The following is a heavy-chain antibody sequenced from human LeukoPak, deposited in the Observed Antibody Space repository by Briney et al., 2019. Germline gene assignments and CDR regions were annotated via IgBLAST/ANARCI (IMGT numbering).Heavy chain of an antibody. CDR1: GFTFSTFA. CDR3: ARCSNPSLYYFDY. Sequence: GSLRLSCAASGFTFSTFAMNWVRQAPGKGLEWVSAISGSGDSTYFGDSVKGRFTISRDNSKSVLYLQMNSLRAEDTAVYYCARCSNPSLYYFDYWGQGTLVTVSS. V-gene: IGHV3-23*01. D-gene: IGHD2-8*01. CDR2: ISGSGDST. J-gene: IGHJ4*02.